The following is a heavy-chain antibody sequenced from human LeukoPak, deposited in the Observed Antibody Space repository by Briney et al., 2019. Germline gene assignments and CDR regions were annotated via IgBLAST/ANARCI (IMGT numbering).Heavy chain of an antibody. CDR3: ARHERAIAAAGI. D-gene: IGHD6-13*01. V-gene: IGHV4-38-2*02. Sequence: SETLSLTCTVSGYSINSGYTWGWIRRPPGKGLEWIGNIYHSGGTYYNPSLTSRVTISVDTSKYQFSLKLTSVTAADTAVYYCARHERAIAAAGIWGQGTLVTVSS. CDR1: GYSINSGYT. CDR2: IYHSGGT. J-gene: IGHJ4*02.